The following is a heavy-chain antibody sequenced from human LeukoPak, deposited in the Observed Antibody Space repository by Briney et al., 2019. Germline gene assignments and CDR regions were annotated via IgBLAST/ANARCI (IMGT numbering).Heavy chain of an antibody. Sequence: GGSLRLSCAASGFTFSNYGMHWVRQAPGKGLEWVAVIWSDGSNKYYADSVKGRFTISRDNSKNTLYLQMNSLRAEDTAVYYCAKGMGGGDRELDYWAREPWSPSPQ. CDR3: AKGMGGGDRELDY. CDR2: IWSDGSNK. D-gene: IGHD2-21*02. J-gene: IGHJ4*02. CDR1: GFTFSNYG. V-gene: IGHV3-30*02.